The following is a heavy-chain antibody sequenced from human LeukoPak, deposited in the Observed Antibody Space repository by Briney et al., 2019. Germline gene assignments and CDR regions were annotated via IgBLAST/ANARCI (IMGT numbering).Heavy chain of an antibody. CDR2: IYYSGST. J-gene: IGHJ5*02. Sequence: SETLSLTCTVSGGSISSYYWSWIRQPPGKGLEWIGSIYYSGSTNYNPSLKSRVTISVDTSKNQFSLKLSSVTAADTAVYYCARAIWATPILTRFDPWGQGTLVTVSS. D-gene: IGHD2-15*01. V-gene: IGHV4-59*01. CDR1: GGSISSYY. CDR3: ARAIWATPILTRFDP.